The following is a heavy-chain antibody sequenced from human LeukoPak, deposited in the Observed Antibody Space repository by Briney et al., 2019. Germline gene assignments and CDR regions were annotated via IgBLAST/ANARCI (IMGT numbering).Heavy chain of an antibody. CDR3: AKDGSVGYGSGSYSY. CDR2: IRYDGSNK. V-gene: IGHV3-30*02. J-gene: IGHJ4*02. Sequence: GGSLRLSCAASGFTFSSYGMHWVRQAPGKGLEWVAFIRYDGSNKYYADSVKGRLTISRDNSKNTLYLQMNSLRAEDTAVYYCAKDGSVGYGSGSYSYWGQGTLVTVSS. CDR1: GFTFSSYG. D-gene: IGHD3-10*01.